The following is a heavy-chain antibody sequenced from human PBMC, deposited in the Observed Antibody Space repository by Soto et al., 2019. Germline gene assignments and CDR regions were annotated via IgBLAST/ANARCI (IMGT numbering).Heavy chain of an antibody. Sequence: QVQLQESGPGLVKPSETLSLTCTVSAGSISSYYWSWIRQPPGKGLEWIGYIYYSGSTNYNPSLKSRFTISVDTSKNQFSLKLSSVTAADTAVYYCARRYGGNLDYWGQGTLVTVSS. J-gene: IGHJ4*02. CDR2: IYYSGST. CDR3: ARRYGGNLDY. V-gene: IGHV4-59*08. D-gene: IGHD1-26*01. CDR1: AGSISSYY.